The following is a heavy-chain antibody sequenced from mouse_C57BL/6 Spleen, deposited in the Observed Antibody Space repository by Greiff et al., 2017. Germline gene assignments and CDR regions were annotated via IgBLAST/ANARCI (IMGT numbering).Heavy chain of an antibody. Sequence: QVQLQQSGAELVKPGASVKLSCKASGYTFTSYWMHWVKQRPGQGLEWIGMIHPNSGSTNYNEKFKSKATLTVDKSSSTAYMQLSSLTSEDSAVYYCAREGDFITTVVATFDYWGQGTTLTVSS. CDR2: IHPNSGST. D-gene: IGHD1-1*01. CDR1: GYTFTSYW. J-gene: IGHJ2*01. CDR3: AREGDFITTVVATFDY. V-gene: IGHV1-64*01.